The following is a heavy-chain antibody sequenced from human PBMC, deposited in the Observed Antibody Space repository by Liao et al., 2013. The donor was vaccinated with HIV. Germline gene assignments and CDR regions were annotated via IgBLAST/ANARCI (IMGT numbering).Heavy chain of an antibody. Sequence: QVQLHESGPGLVRPSETLSLTCTVSGDSISGYYWNWVRQPAGKGLDWIGRFYTRASIYYSPSLKSRVTISVDTSKKQFSLKLTSATAADTAIYYCARAGRSTFFGWFDPWGQGTLVTVSS. CDR2: FYTRASI. J-gene: IGHJ5*02. V-gene: IGHV4-4*07. CDR1: GDSISGYY. D-gene: IGHD3-10*01. CDR3: ARAGRSTFFGWFDP.